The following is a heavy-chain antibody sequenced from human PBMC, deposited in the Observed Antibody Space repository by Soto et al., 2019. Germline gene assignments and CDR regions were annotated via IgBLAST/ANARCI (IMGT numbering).Heavy chain of an antibody. CDR2: VIPILGQA. Sequence: SVKVSCKASGGIFSSYAINWLRQAPGQGLEWMGAVIPILGQAYYAQNFQDRVTITADESTRTAYMDLISLRSDDTAVYFCARVGGVGAPPGADYWGQGTLVTVSS. D-gene: IGHD1-26*01. V-gene: IGHV1-69*13. J-gene: IGHJ4*02. CDR1: GGIFSSYA. CDR3: ARVGGVGAPPGADY.